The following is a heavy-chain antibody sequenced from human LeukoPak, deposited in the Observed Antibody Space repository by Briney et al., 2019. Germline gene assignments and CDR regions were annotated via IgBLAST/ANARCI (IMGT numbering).Heavy chain of an antibody. D-gene: IGHD3-3*01. J-gene: IGHJ3*02. V-gene: IGHV1-8*03. CDR3: ARVYGVAVDAFDI. Sequence: ASVKVSCKASGYTFTRYDINWVRQATGQGLEWMGWMNTKSGNTGRAQKFQGRVTITRDTSISTVYMELSSLRSEDTAVYYCARVYGVAVDAFDIWGQGTMVTVSS. CDR2: MNTKSGNT. CDR1: GYTFTRYD.